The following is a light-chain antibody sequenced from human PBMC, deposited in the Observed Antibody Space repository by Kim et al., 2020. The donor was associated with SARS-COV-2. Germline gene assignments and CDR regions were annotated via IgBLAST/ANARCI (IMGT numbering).Light chain of an antibody. CDR3: QQYGRSPLT. CDR1: QTVTGNS. J-gene: IGKJ4*01. CDR2: GAS. V-gene: IGKV3-20*01. Sequence: PGERATLSCRASQTVTGNSLAWYQQNPGQAPRLLIYGASSRATGIPDRFSGSGYETDFTLTIGRLEPEDFAVYYCQQYGRSPLTFGGGTKVDIK.